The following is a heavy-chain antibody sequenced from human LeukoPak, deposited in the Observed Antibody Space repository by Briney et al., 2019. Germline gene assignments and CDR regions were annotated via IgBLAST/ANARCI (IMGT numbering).Heavy chain of an antibody. CDR2: IDHSGNT. CDR3: ARGSPIVAMIQQSTGDHYFDF. V-gene: IGHV4-34*01. Sequence: SETLSVTCAVSGDNFNGYYWNWIRQSPGKGLEWIGEIDHSGNTHYNPSLKSRLNISVEKSKNQFSLKMNSVTAEDTAIYFCARGSPIVAMIQQSTGDHYFDFWGRGTLVTVSS. J-gene: IGHJ4*02. CDR1: GDNFNGYY. D-gene: IGHD7-27*01.